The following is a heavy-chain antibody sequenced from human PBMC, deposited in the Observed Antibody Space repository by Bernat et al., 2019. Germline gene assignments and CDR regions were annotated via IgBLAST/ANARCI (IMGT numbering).Heavy chain of an antibody. CDR2: INSDGSST. CDR1: GFTFSNYW. CDR3: VRVRYYGTNWLDP. J-gene: IGHJ5*02. Sequence: EVQLVESGGGLVQPGGSLRLSCAASGFTFSNYWMHWVRQAPGKGLVWVSRINSDGSSTSYADSAKGRFTISRDNAKNTLYLQMNSLRAEDTAVYYCVRVRYYGTNWLDPWGQGTLVTVSS. V-gene: IGHV3-74*01. D-gene: IGHD3-10*01.